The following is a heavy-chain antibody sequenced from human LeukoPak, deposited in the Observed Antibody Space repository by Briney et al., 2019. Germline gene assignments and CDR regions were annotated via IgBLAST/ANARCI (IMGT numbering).Heavy chain of an antibody. CDR3: ARGSGWLPDY. Sequence: SETLSPTCTVSGGSISSYYWSWIRQPPGKGLEWIGYIYYIGSTNYNPSLKSRVTISVDTSKNQFSLTLSSVTAADTAVYYCARGSGWLPDYWGQGTLVSVSS. CDR1: GGSISSYY. J-gene: IGHJ4*02. V-gene: IGHV4-59*01. CDR2: IYYIGST. D-gene: IGHD6-19*01.